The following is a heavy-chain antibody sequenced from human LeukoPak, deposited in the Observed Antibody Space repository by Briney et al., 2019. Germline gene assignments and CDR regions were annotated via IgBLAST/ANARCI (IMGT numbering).Heavy chain of an antibody. CDR2: IYYSGST. Sequence: SETLSLTCTVSGGSISSYYWSWIRQPPGKGLEWIGYIYYSGSTDYNPSLKSRVRTSVDTSKNQFSLKLSSVTAADTAVYYCARDGYSGNDGIWGQGTLVTVSS. V-gene: IGHV4-59*01. CDR1: GGSISSYY. J-gene: IGHJ4*02. D-gene: IGHD5-12*01. CDR3: ARDGYSGNDGI.